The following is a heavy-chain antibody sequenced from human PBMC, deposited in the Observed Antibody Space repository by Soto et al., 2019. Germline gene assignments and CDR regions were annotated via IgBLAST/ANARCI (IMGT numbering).Heavy chain of an antibody. CDR3: ARARGYCTNGVCSDY. Sequence: ASVKVSCKASGYTFTSYAMHWVRQAPGQRLEWMGWINAGNGNTKYSQKFQGRVTITRDTSASTAYMELSSLRSEDTAVYYCARARGYCTNGVCSDYWDQGTLVTVSS. D-gene: IGHD2-8*01. CDR2: INAGNGNT. CDR1: GYTFTSYA. V-gene: IGHV1-3*01. J-gene: IGHJ4*02.